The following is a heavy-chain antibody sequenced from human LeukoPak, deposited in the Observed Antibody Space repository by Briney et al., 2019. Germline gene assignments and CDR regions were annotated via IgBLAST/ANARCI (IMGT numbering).Heavy chain of an antibody. CDR3: VKTLGPSATAAGDY. Sequence: GRSLRLSCAASGFTFSSYGMHWVRQAPGKGLEWVAVIWYDGSNKYYADSVKGRFTISRDNSKNTVYLQMNSLRVDDTAVFYCVKTLGPSATAAGDYWGQGILVTVSS. D-gene: IGHD1-26*01. CDR2: IWYDGSNK. V-gene: IGHV3-33*06. J-gene: IGHJ4*02. CDR1: GFTFSSYG.